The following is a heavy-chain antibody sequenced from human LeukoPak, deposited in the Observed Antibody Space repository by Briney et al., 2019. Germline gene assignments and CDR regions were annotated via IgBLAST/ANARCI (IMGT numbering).Heavy chain of an antibody. J-gene: IGHJ4*02. CDR2: IIPIFGTA. Sequence: ASVKVSCKASGGTFSSYAISWVRQAPGQGLEWMGGIIPIFGTANYAQNFQGRVTITADEPTSTAYMELSSLRSEDTAVYYCASLGGYSNYVFDYWGQGTLVTVSS. D-gene: IGHD4-11*01. V-gene: IGHV1-69*13. CDR1: GGTFSSYA. CDR3: ASLGGYSNYVFDY.